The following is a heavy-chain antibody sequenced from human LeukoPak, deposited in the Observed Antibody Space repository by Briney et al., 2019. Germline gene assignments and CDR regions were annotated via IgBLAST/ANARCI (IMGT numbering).Heavy chain of an antibody. V-gene: IGHV4-4*07. CDR3: TRGPIAAAGHYDY. D-gene: IGHD6-13*01. Sequence: LETLSLTCIVYGGSVSSYYWSWIRQSAGKGLEWIGRISTSGYINYNPSLKSRVTMSVDTSKNQLSLRLSSVTAADTAVYYCTRGPIAAAGHYDYWGQGTLVTVSS. CDR2: ISTSGYI. J-gene: IGHJ4*02. CDR1: GGSVSSYY.